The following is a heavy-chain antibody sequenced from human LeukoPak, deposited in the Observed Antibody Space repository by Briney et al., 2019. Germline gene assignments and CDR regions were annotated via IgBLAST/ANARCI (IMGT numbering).Heavy chain of an antibody. CDR3: AKDLATPSDGTFDY. CDR2: ISGSGGST. V-gene: IGHV3-23*01. D-gene: IGHD5-12*01. J-gene: IGHJ4*02. Sequence: RGSLRLSCAASGFTLSSDAISWVREGPGKGLERVSPISGSGGSTYYADSVKGPCTISRDNSKNTLYLQMNSLRAEDTAVYYCAKDLATPSDGTFDYWGQGTLVTVSS. CDR1: GFTLSSDA.